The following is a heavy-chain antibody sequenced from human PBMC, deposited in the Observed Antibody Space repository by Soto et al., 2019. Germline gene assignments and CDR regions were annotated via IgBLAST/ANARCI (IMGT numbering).Heavy chain of an antibody. V-gene: IGHV1-69*13. CDR2: IIPIFGTA. CDR3: ARVGTPILEWLLTENWFDP. Sequence: SVKVSCKASGGTFSSYAISWVRQAPGQGLEWMGGIIPIFGTANYAQKFQGRVTITADESTSTAYMELSSLRSEDTAVYYCARVGTPILEWLLTENWFDPWGQGTLVTVSS. J-gene: IGHJ5*02. D-gene: IGHD3-3*01. CDR1: GGTFSSYA.